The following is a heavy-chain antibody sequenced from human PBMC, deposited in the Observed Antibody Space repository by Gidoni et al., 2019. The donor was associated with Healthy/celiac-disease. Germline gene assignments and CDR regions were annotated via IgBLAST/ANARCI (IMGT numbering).Heavy chain of an antibody. D-gene: IGHD3-10*01. CDR1: GFTFSSYA. V-gene: IGHV3-30-3*01. CDR2: ISYDGSNK. CDR3: ARDPQYGSGSYYPDY. J-gene: IGHJ4*02. Sequence: QVQLVESGGGVVQTGRSLRLTCAASGFTFSSYAMHVVRQAPGKWLEWVAVISYDGSNKYYADSVKGRFTISRDNSKNTLYLQMNSLRAEDTAGYYCARDPQYGSGSYYPDYWGQGTLVTVSS.